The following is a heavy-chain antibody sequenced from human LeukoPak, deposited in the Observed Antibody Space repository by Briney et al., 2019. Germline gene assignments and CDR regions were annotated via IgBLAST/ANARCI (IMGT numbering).Heavy chain of an antibody. J-gene: IGHJ6*02. V-gene: IGHV3-23*01. CDR3: AKGRKGVGAASFAYYYGMGV. Sequence: GGSLRLSCAASGFTFSSYAMSWVRQAPGKGLEWVSAISGSGGSTYYADSVKGRFTISRDNSKNTLYLQMNSLRAEDTAVYYCAKGRKGVGAASFAYYYGMGVWGQGTTVTVSS. CDR1: GFTFSSYA. D-gene: IGHD1-26*01. CDR2: ISGSGGST.